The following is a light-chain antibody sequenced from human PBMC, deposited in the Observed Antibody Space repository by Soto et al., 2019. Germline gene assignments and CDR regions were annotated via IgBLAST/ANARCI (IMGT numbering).Light chain of an antibody. J-gene: IGLJ1*01. V-gene: IGLV2-14*01. Sequence: QSVLTQPASVSGSPGQSITISCTGSNSDFGTYNYVSWYQQLPGKAPKLVISEVSNRPSGISGRFSGCKSGNADSLTISGLQAEDEATYYCSSYTSTSTLYVFGPGTKVTVL. CDR3: SSYTSTSTLYV. CDR1: NSDFGTYNY. CDR2: EVS.